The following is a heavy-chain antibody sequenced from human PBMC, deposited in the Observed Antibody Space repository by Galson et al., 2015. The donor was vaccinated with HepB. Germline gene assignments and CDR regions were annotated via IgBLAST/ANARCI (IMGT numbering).Heavy chain of an antibody. CDR1: GFTFSSYA. CDR3: ARDRCGGDCYLDY. D-gene: IGHD2-21*02. Sequence: SLRLSCAASGFTFSSYAMHWVRQAPGKGLEWVAVISYDGSNKYYADSVKGRFTISRDNSKNTLYLQMNSLRAEDTAVYYCARDRCGGDCYLDYWGQGTLVTVSS. CDR2: ISYDGSNK. J-gene: IGHJ4*02. V-gene: IGHV3-30-3*01.